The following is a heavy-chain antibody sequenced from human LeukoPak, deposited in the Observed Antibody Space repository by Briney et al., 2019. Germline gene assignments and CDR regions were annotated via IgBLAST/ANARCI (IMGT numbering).Heavy chain of an antibody. CDR3: ATPSSGWYKGAAFDI. CDR2: MNPNSGNT. V-gene: IGHV1-18*01. CDR1: GYTFTSYD. Sequence: ASVKVSCKASGYTFTSYDINWVRQATGQGLEWMGWMNPNSGNTNYAQKLQGRVTMTTDTSTSTAYMELRSLRSDDTAVYYCATPSSGWYKGAAFDIWGQGTMVTVSS. J-gene: IGHJ3*02. D-gene: IGHD6-19*01.